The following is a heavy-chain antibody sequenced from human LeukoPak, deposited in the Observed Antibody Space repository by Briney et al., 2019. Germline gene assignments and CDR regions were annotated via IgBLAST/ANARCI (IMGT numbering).Heavy chain of an antibody. J-gene: IGHJ4*02. CDR2: TYYSGST. D-gene: IGHD5-12*01. CDR3: ARRVVATYFDY. V-gene: IGHV4-39*01. Sequence: PSETLSLTCTVFGGSISSSSYYWGWIRQPPGKGLEWIGSTYYSGSTYYNPSLKSRVTISVDTSKNQFSLKLSSVTAADTAVYYCARRVVATYFDYWGQGTLVTVSS. CDR1: GGSISSSSYY.